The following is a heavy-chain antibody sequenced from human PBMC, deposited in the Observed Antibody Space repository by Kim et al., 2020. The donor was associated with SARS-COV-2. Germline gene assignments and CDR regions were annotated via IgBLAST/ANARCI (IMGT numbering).Heavy chain of an antibody. V-gene: IGHV1-69*01. D-gene: IGHD4-4*01. CDR3: ARESSNLVYYYYYGMDV. J-gene: IGHJ6*02. Sequence: FQGRVTITADESTSTAYMELSSLRSEDTAVYYCARESSNLVYYYYYGMDVWGQGTTVTVSS.